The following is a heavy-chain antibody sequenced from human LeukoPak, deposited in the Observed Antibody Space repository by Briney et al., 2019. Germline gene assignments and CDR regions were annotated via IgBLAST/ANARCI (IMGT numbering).Heavy chain of an antibody. CDR1: GFTFTSYA. CDR2: ISAGEETT. V-gene: IGHV3-23*01. CDR3: ARGSRSSAYSCLDH. Sequence: GGSLRLSCAASGFTFTSYALGWVRQAPGKGLEWVSVISAGEETTHYADSAKGRFTISRDNSKSTLYLQMNSLRAEDTAVYYCARGSRSSAYSCLDHWGQGTKVTASS. J-gene: IGHJ4*02. D-gene: IGHD3-22*01.